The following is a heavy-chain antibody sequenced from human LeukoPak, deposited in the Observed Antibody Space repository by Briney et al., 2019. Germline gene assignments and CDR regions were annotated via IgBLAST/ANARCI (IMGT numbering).Heavy chain of an antibody. Sequence: PGGSLRLSCAASGFTFSRYWMSWVRQAPGKGLEWVANIKQDGSEKYYVDSVKGRFTISRDNAKNSLYLQMNSLRPEDTAVYYCARDPATTVTTYAYWGQGTLVTVSS. V-gene: IGHV3-7*01. J-gene: IGHJ4*02. D-gene: IGHD4-17*01. CDR3: ARDPATTVTTYAY. CDR2: IKQDGSEK. CDR1: GFTFSRYW.